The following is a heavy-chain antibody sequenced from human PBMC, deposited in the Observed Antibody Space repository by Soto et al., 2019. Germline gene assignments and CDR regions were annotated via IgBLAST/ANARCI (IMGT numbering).Heavy chain of an antibody. Sequence: QMQLVQSGAEVKRPGASVRVSCKSSGYTFTSFYIHWVRQAPGQGLEWMGIINPSGGITNFAQRFQGRGTMTRDMPTNTHYMELSSLKSDATAVYYCASSPAFSSSWYGIPPDPSHGMDVWGQGTTVTVS. CDR3: ASSPAFSSSWYGIPPDPSHGMDV. V-gene: IGHV1-46*01. CDR1: GYTFTSFY. D-gene: IGHD6-13*01. J-gene: IGHJ6*02. CDR2: INPSGGIT.